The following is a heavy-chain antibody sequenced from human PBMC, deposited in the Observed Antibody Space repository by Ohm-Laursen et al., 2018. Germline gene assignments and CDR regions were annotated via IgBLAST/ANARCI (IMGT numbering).Heavy chain of an antibody. D-gene: IGHD1-1*01. Sequence: ASVKVSCKASGFTFTDYNIHWVRQAPGQGLEWVGRVVPSSGGTNFAQKFQGRVTMTRNTSISTAYMELSSLRSEDTAVYYCARVGRRYGYWGQGTLVTVSS. J-gene: IGHJ4*02. CDR1: GFTFTDYN. CDR2: VVPSSGGT. CDR3: ARVGRRYGY. V-gene: IGHV1-2*06.